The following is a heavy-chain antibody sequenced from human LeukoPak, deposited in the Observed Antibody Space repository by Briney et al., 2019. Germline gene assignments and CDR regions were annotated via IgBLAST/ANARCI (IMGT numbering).Heavy chain of an antibody. CDR1: GFTVSSNY. D-gene: IGHD1-26*01. Sequence: GGSLRLSCAASGFTVSSNYMSWIRQAPGKGLEWVANIKQDGSEKYYVDSVKGRFTISRDNAKNSLYLQMNSLRAEDTAVYYCARGGSGSYSCWGQGTLVTVSS. CDR2: IKQDGSEK. V-gene: IGHV3-7*01. CDR3: ARGGSGSYSC. J-gene: IGHJ4*02.